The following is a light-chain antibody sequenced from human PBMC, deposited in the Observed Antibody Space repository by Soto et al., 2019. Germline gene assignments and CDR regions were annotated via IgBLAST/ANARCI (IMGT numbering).Light chain of an antibody. V-gene: IGKV1-39*01. J-gene: IGKJ5*01. Sequence: DIQMTQSPSSLSASVGDRGTITCRASQSITTYLNWYQQTSGEAPKLLIYAAARLQTGVPSRFSGSGSGTDFTLTISSLQPEDFATYYCQQSYSTPRITFGQGTRLENK. CDR1: QSITTY. CDR2: AAA. CDR3: QQSYSTPRIT.